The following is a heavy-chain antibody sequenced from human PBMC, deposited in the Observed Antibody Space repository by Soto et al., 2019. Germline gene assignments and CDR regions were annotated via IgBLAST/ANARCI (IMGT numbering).Heavy chain of an antibody. CDR2: IYSGGST. CDR1: GFTVSSNY. CDR3: GVGTVVTRGGLVY. J-gene: IGHJ4*02. Sequence: GSLRLSSAASGFTVSSNYMSWVRQAPGKGLEWVSVIYSGGSTYYADSVKGRFTISRDNSKNTLYLQMNSLRAEDTAVYYCGVGTVVTRGGLVYWGQGTLVTVSS. D-gene: IGHD3-10*01. V-gene: IGHV3-53*01.